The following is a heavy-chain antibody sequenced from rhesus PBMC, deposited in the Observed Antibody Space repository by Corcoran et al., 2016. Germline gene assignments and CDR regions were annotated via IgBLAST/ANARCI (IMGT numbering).Heavy chain of an antibody. Sequence: EVQRVQSGAEVKKPGASVKISCKASGYTFTDYYLHCVRQAPGKVLEWMGRGDPEDGEAIHAQKFQDRVTITADTSTDTAYMELSSLRSEDTAVYYGATLAGTVDYWRQGVLFTVSS. V-gene: IGHV1-111*02. CDR2: GDPEDGEA. CDR3: ATLAGTVDY. J-gene: IGHJ4*01. D-gene: IGHD5-24*01. CDR1: GYTFTDYY.